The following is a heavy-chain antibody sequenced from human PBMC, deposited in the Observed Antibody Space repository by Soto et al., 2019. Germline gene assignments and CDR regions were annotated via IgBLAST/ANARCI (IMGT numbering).Heavy chain of an antibody. Sequence: QVQLQQWGAGLLKPSETLSLTCAVYGGSFSGYYWSWIRQPPGKGLEWIGEINHSGNTNYNPSLKSRVAISVDTSKNQCSLKLSSVTAADTAVYYCARQKVGATIGYYWSQGTLVTVSS. V-gene: IGHV4-34*01. CDR1: GGSFSGYY. J-gene: IGHJ4*02. CDR3: ARQKVGATIGYY. D-gene: IGHD1-26*01. CDR2: INHSGNT.